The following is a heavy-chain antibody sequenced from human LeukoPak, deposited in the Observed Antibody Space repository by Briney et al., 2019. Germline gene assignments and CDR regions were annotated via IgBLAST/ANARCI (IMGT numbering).Heavy chain of an antibody. J-gene: IGHJ4*02. Sequence: SETLSLTCTVSGGSISSSSYYWGWIRQPPGKGLEWIGSIYYSGSTYYNPSLKSRVTISVDTSKNQFSLKLSSVTAADTAVYYCAREGYSSSSGNFDYWGQGTLVTVSS. V-gene: IGHV4-39*07. D-gene: IGHD6-6*01. CDR2: IYYSGST. CDR1: GGSISSSSYY. CDR3: AREGYSSSSGNFDY.